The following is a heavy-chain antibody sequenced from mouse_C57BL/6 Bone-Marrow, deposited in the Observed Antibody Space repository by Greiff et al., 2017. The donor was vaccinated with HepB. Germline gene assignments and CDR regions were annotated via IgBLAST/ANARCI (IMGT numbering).Heavy chain of an antibody. CDR2: ISSVSSTI. V-gene: IGHV5-17*01. Sequence: EVKLMESGGGLVKPGGSLKLSCAASGFTFSDYGMHWVRQAPEKGLEWVAYISSVSSTIYYADTVKGRFTISRDNAKNTLFLQMTSLRSEDTAMYYCARLLLRKGFDYWGQGTTLTVSS. D-gene: IGHD1-1*01. CDR3: ARLLLRKGFDY. CDR1: GFTFSDYG. J-gene: IGHJ2*01.